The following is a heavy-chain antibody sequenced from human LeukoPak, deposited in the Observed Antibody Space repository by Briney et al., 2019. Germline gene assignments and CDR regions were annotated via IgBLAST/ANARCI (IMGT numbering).Heavy chain of an antibody. CDR2: IYSGGST. CDR1: GFTVSSNY. D-gene: IGHD1-26*01. Sequence: GGSLRLSCAASGFTVSSNYMSWVRQASGRGLEWVSVIYSGGSTYYADSVKGRFTISRDNSKNTLYLQMNSLRAEDTAVYYCARGSGSPTQGAFDIWGQGTMVTVSS. CDR3: ARGSGSPTQGAFDI. J-gene: IGHJ3*02. V-gene: IGHV3-53*01.